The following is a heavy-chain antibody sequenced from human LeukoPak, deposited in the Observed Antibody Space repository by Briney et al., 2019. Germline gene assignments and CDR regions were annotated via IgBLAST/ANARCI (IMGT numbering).Heavy chain of an antibody. D-gene: IGHD2-2*01. CDR3: ARAGLGYCGSTSCYYFDY. V-gene: IGHV4-59*01. Sequence: SETLSLTCTVSGGSISSYYWSWIRQPPGKGLEWIGYIYYSGSTNYNPSLKSRVTISVDTSKNQFSLKLSSVTAADTAVYYCARAGLGYCGSTSCYYFDYWGQGTLVTVSS. CDR2: IYYSGST. CDR1: GGSISSYY. J-gene: IGHJ4*02.